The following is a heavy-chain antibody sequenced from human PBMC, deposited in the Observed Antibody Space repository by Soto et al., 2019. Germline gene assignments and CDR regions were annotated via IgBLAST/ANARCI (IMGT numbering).Heavy chain of an antibody. J-gene: IGHJ6*02. D-gene: IGHD1-26*01. CDR3: ARQSGGYYYYGMDV. CDR1: GGSIIDYY. V-gene: IGHV4-59*08. CDR2: IYYSGTT. Sequence: SETLSLTCTVSGGSIIDYYWSWIRQPPGKGLEWIGYIYYSGTTDYSPSLKSRVTKSVDTSKNQFSLKLSSVTAADSAIYYCARQSGGYYYYGMDVWGQGTSVTVSS.